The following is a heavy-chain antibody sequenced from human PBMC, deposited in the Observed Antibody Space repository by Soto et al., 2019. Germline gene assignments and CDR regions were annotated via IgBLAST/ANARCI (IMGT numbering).Heavy chain of an antibody. J-gene: IGHJ4*02. CDR2: IRGGGGGT. D-gene: IGHD2-15*01. V-gene: IGHV3-23*01. CDR1: GLTFSSFA. Sequence: PGGSLRLSCAASGLTFSSFAMSWVRQAPGKGLEWVSAIRGGGGGTYYADSVKGRFTISRDNSKNTQYLQMNSLRAEDTAVYYCARVLGGSGSPVDYWGQGTLVTVSS. CDR3: ARVLGGSGSPVDY.